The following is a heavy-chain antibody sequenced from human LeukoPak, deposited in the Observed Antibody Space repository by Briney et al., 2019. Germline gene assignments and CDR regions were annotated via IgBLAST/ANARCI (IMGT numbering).Heavy chain of an antibody. CDR2: ISYSSSNI. J-gene: IGHJ3*02. Sequence: GGSLRLSCAASGFTVSSNYMNWVRQAPGKGLEWVSSISYSSSNIYYADSVKGRFTISGDNAKNSLYLQMNSLRVEDTAVYYCARDQDRAFDIWGQGTMVTVSS. CDR1: GFTVSSNY. V-gene: IGHV3-21*01. CDR3: ARDQDRAFDI.